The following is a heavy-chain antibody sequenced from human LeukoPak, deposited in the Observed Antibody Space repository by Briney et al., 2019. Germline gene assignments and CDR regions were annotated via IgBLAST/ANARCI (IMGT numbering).Heavy chain of an antibody. CDR3: AKDSHYYDSSGYDY. CDR1: GFTFSDYY. Sequence: PGGSLRLSCAASGFTFSDYYMSWIRQAPGKGLEWVAFIRYDGSNKYYADSVKGRFTISRDNSKNTLYLQMNSLRAEDTAVYYCAKDSHYYDSSGYDYWGQGTLVTVSS. J-gene: IGHJ4*02. CDR2: IRYDGSNK. V-gene: IGHV3-30*02. D-gene: IGHD3-22*01.